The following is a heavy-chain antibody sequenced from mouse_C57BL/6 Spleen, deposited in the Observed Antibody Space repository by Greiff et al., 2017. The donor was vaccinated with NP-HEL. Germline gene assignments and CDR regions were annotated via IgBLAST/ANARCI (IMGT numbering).Heavy chain of an antibody. CDR3: ARDEGLGFDY. J-gene: IGHJ2*01. CDR2: ISSGSSTI. Sequence: EVMLVESGGGLVKPGGSLTLSCAASGFTFSDYGMHWVRQAPEKGLEWVAYISSGSSTIYYADTVKGRFTISRDNAKNTLFLQITSLRSEDTAMYYCARDEGLGFDYWGQGTTLTVSS. V-gene: IGHV5-17*01. CDR1: GFTFSDYG. D-gene: IGHD2-13*01.